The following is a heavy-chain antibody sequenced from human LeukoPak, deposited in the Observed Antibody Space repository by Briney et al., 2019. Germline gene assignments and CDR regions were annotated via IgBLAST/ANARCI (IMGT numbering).Heavy chain of an antibody. Sequence: GGSLRLSCAASGFTFSSYAMHWVRQAPGKGLEWVAVISYDGSNKYYADSVKGRFTISRDNSKNTLYLQMNSLRAEDTAVYYCARGTIFGVVIRRKGFCYWGQGTLVTVSS. V-gene: IGHV3-30-3*01. J-gene: IGHJ4*02. D-gene: IGHD3-3*01. CDR1: GFTFSSYA. CDR2: ISYDGSNK. CDR3: ARGTIFGVVIRRKGFCY.